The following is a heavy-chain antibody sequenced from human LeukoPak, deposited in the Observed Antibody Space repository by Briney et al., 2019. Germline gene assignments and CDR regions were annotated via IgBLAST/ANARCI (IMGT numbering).Heavy chain of an antibody. D-gene: IGHD1-20*01. CDR2: IYYSGST. CDR1: GGSISSYY. J-gene: IGHJ4*02. Sequence: SETLSLTCTVSGGSISSYYWSWIRQPPGKGLEWIGYIYYSGSTNYNPSLKSRVTISVDTSKNQFSLKLSSVTAADTAVYYCARAGIVTGTTHLDYWGQGTLVTVSS. CDR3: ARAGIVTGTTHLDY. V-gene: IGHV4-59*12.